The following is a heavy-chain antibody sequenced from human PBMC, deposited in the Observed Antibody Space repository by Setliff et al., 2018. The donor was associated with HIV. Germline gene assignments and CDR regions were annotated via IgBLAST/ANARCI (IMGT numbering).Heavy chain of an antibody. V-gene: IGHV1-8*03. CDR3: ARTPARKGRGVYYFDY. CDR2: MNPNSGNT. Sequence: ASVKVSCKASGYTFTSYDINWVRQATGQGLEWMGWMNPNSGNTGYAQKFQGRVTITRNTSISTAYMELSSLRSEDTAVYYCARTPARKGRGVYYFDYWGQGTLVTVSS. CDR1: GYTFTSYD. D-gene: IGHD1-26*01. J-gene: IGHJ4*02.